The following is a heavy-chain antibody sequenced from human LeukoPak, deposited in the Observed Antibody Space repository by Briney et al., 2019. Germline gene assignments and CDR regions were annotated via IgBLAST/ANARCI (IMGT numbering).Heavy chain of an antibody. V-gene: IGHV1-18*01. CDR3: ARDRAVRGVIITAQFDY. J-gene: IGHJ4*02. D-gene: IGHD3-10*01. CDR2: ISAYNGNT. Sequence: ASVTVSCKASGYTFTSYGISWVRQAPGQGLEWMGWISAYNGNTNYAQKLQGRVTMTTDTSTSTAYMELRSLRSDDTAVYYCARDRAVRGVIITAQFDYWGQGTLVTVSS. CDR1: GYTFTSYG.